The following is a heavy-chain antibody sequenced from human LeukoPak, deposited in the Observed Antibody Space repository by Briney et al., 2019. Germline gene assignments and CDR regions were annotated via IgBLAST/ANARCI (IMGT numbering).Heavy chain of an antibody. Sequence: GGSLRLSCAASGFTFSSYSMNWVRQAPGKGLEWVSSITAGSVNMYYADAVKGRFTISRDNAKNSLFLQMNSLRAEDTAVYYCAKVQDDSATWFEYFQHWGQGTLVTVSS. CDR2: ITAGSVNM. CDR3: AKVQDDSATWFEYFQH. CDR1: GFTFSSYS. J-gene: IGHJ1*01. V-gene: IGHV3-21*01. D-gene: IGHD3-9*01.